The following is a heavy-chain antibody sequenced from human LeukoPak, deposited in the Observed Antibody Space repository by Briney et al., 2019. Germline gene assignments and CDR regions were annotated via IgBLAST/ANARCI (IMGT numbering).Heavy chain of an antibody. D-gene: IGHD2-15*01. CDR1: GYTFTSYY. Sequence: ASVKVPCKASGYTFTSYYMHWVRQAPGQGLEWMGLINPSGGSTSYAQKFQGRVTMTRDTSTSTVYMELSSLRSEDTAVYYCARGGDYCSGGSCYFDYWGQGTLVTVSP. V-gene: IGHV1-46*01. J-gene: IGHJ4*02. CDR2: INPSGGST. CDR3: ARGGDYCSGGSCYFDY.